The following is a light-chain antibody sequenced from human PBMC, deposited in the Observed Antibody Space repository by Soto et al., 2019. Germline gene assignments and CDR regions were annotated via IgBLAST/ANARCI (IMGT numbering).Light chain of an antibody. CDR3: QQRTTWPRSFT. V-gene: IGKV3-11*01. CDR2: DTS. J-gene: IGKJ3*01. CDR1: QSVSSY. Sequence: EIVLTQSPATLSLSPGERATLSCRASQSVSSYLAWYQQKPGQAPRLLIYDTSKRATGIPARFSGSGSGTDCTLTISSLEPEDFAVYYCQQRTTWPRSFTFGPGTKVDIK.